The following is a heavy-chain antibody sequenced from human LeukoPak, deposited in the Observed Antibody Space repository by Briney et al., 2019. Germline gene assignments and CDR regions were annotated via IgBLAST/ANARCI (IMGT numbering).Heavy chain of an antibody. CDR1: GFTFTNYW. V-gene: IGHV3-7*01. Sequence: HPGGSLRLSCEASGFTFTNYWMFWVRQAPGKGLEWVANIKEDGSEEYYVDSVKGRFTISRDNAKNSLYLQMNSLRAEDTAVYYCARSINWCFDYWGQGMLVTVSS. CDR3: ARSINWCFDY. J-gene: IGHJ4*02. CDR2: IKEDGSEE. D-gene: IGHD1-1*01.